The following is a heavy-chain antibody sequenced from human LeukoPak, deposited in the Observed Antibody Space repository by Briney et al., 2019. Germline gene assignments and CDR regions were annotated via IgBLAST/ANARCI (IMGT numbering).Heavy chain of an antibody. V-gene: IGHV1-69*13. J-gene: IGHJ6*02. Sequence: ASVKVSCKASGGTFISYAISWVRQAPGQGLEWMGGIIPIFGTANYAQKFQGRVTITADESTSTAYMELSSLRSEDTAVYHCEREPYYSSGWSRVLHGRGLWAQGPTDTVSS. CDR3: EREPYYSSGWSRVLHGRGL. CDR1: GGTFISYA. D-gene: IGHD6-19*01. CDR2: IIPIFGTA.